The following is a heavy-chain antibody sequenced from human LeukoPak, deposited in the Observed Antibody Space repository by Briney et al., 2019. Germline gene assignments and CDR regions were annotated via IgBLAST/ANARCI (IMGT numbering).Heavy chain of an antibody. CDR1: GGSISSYY. Sequence: PSETLSLTCTVSGGSISSYYWSWIRQSPGKGLEWIGYIYYSGSTNYNPSLKSRVTISVDTSKNQFSLKPTSITAADTAVYYCARQTFSGSPLGIWGQGTMVTVSS. CDR3: ARQTFSGSPLGI. D-gene: IGHD1-26*01. J-gene: IGHJ3*02. CDR2: IYYSGST. V-gene: IGHV4-59*01.